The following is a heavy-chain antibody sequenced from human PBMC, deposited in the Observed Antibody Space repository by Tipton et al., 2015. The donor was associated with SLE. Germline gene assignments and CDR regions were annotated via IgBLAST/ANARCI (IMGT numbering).Heavy chain of an antibody. V-gene: IGHV4-61*02. CDR1: GGSISSGSYY. CDR3: ARESDDSSGYSDY. J-gene: IGHJ4*02. Sequence: LTCTVSGGSISSGSYYWSWIRQPAGKGLEWIGRIYTSGSTNYNPSLKSRVTMSVDTSKNQFSLKLSSVTAADTAVYYCARESDDSSGYSDYWGQGTLVTVSS. CDR2: IYTSGST. D-gene: IGHD3-22*01.